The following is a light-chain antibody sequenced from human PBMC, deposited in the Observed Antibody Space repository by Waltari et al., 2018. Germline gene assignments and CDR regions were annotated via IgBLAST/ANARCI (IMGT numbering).Light chain of an antibody. Sequence: VLTHPPPVSRAPGPAVPIPSTGSSSHAAATSDVPLYHQLPRTAPKLLSHGNGNRPSGVPDRFSGSKSGTSASLAITGLQAEDEADYYCQTYDSNLSGVVFGGGTKLTVL. CDR1: SSHAAATSD. CDR2: GNG. V-gene: IGLV1-40*01. J-gene: IGLJ3*02. CDR3: QTYDSNLSGVV.